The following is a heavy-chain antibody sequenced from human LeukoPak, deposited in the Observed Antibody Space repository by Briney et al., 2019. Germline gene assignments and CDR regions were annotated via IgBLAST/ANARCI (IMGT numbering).Heavy chain of an antibody. V-gene: IGHV4-39*01. CDR1: GGSISSSSYY. Sequence: SETLSLTCTVSGGSISSSSYYWGWIRQPPGKGLEWIGSIYYSGSTYYNPSLKSRVTISVDASKNQSSLKLSSVTAADTAVYYCARRWIAAAARGWFDPWGQGTLVTVSS. CDR2: IYYSGST. J-gene: IGHJ5*02. CDR3: ARRWIAAAARGWFDP. D-gene: IGHD6-13*01.